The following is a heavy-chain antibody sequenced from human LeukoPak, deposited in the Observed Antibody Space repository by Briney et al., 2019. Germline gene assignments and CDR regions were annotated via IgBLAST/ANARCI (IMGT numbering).Heavy chain of an antibody. D-gene: IGHD1-14*01. CDR2: INTYTGDS. CDR3: ARKKVEPDRYFDH. V-gene: IGHV7-4-1*02. J-gene: IGHJ4*02. CDR1: GYTFTTYS. Sequence: ASVKVSCKASGYTFTTYSLNWVRQAPGQGLEWMGWINTYTGDSTYAQGFTGRFVFSLDTSVSTAYLQINSVEAEDTAVYYCARKKVEPDRYFDHWGQGTLVTVSS.